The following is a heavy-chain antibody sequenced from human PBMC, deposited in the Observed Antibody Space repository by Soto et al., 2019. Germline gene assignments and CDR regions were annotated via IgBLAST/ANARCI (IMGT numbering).Heavy chain of an antibody. V-gene: IGHV3-30*03. J-gene: IGHJ4*02. D-gene: IGHD2-21*02. CDR1: GFTFSSYG. CDR3: GRCNGDDCHSPFDY. Sequence: SLRLSCAASGFTFSSYGMHWVRQAPGKGLEWVADILKDGRNKNYADSVKGRFTISRGNSKNTLYLQMNSLRAEDTAVYYCGRCNGDDCHSPFDYWGQGNLVTVSS. CDR2: ILKDGRNK.